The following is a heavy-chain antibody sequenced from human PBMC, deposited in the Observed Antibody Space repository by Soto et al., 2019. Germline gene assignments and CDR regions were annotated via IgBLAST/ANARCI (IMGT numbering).Heavy chain of an antibody. CDR2: IYTGDSDA. J-gene: IGHJ4*03. V-gene: IGHV5-51*01. CDR3: ARHLSCRSRLHYLGTTL. Sequence: PGESLKVSCKGSGYSFTSYWSVWVRHMHGKGLEWMGLIYTGDSDARYSPSFQGQVTMSADKSVSTAYLQWSRIKASDTALYYCARHLSCRSRLHYLGTTLRAHGTQVT. CDR1: GYSFTSYW. D-gene: IGHD1-1*01.